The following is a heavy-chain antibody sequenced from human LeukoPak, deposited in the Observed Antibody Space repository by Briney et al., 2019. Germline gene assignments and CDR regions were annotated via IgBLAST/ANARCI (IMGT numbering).Heavy chain of an antibody. CDR2: ISSSSSYI. J-gene: IGHJ4*02. V-gene: IGHV3-21*01. CDR1: GLTFSSYA. D-gene: IGHD3-22*01. CDR3: ARDHSGYYDSSGYYWFDY. Sequence: GGSLRLSCAASGLTFSSYAMSWVRQAPGKGLEWVSSISSSSSYIYYADSVKGRFTISRDNAKNSLYLQMNSLRAEDTAVYYCARDHSGYYDSSGYYWFDYWGQGTLVTVSS.